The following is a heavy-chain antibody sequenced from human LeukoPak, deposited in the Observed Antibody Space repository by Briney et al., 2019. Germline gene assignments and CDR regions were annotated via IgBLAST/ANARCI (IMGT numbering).Heavy chain of an antibody. CDR2: MNPNSGNT. V-gene: IGHV1-8*01. J-gene: IGHJ6*03. D-gene: IGHD1-14*01. CDR3: ARGNPGGYYYYMDV. Sequence: ASVKVSCKASGYTFTSYDINWVRQATGQGLEWVGWMNPNSGNTGYAQKFQGRVTMTRNTSISTAYMELSSLRSEDTAVYYCARGNPGGYYYYMDVWGKGTTVTVSS. CDR1: GYTFTSYD.